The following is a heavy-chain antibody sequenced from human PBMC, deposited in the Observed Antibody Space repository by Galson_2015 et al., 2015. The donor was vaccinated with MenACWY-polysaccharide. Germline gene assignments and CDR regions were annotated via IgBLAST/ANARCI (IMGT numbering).Heavy chain of an antibody. CDR3: AKDTAMADYYYYGMDV. J-gene: IGHJ6*02. D-gene: IGHD5-18*01. CDR1: GFTFGDYA. Sequence: SLRLSCAASGFTFGDYAMHWVRHAPGKGLEWVSVITCNSGSICYADSVKGRFTISRDNAKNSLYLQMNSLRAEDTALYYCAKDTAMADYYYYGMDVWGQGTTVTVSS. V-gene: IGHV3-9*01. CDR2: ITCNSGSI.